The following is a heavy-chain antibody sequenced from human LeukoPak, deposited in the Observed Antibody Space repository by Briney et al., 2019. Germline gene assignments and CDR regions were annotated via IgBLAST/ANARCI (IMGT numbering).Heavy chain of an antibody. CDR2: IYYSGST. CDR1: GGSISSYY. D-gene: IGHD6-13*01. V-gene: IGHV4-59*01. J-gene: IGHJ2*01. CDR3: ARTYGSSGLGYFDL. Sequence: SETLSLTCTVSGGSISSYYWSWIRQPPGKGLEWIGYIYYSGSTSYNPSLKSRVTISVDTSKNQFSLNLSSVTAADTAVYYCARTYGSSGLGYFDLWGRGTLVTVSS.